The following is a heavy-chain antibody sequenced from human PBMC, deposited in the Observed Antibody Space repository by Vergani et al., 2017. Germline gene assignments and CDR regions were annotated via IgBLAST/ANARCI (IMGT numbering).Heavy chain of an antibody. CDR2: INSDGEST. V-gene: IGHV3-74*01. J-gene: IGHJ6*03. CDR3: ARDGWELLDYFYYMDV. Sequence: EVQLVESGGDLAQPGGSLTLSCVAYGLVFSDYTMSWVRQAPGRGLEWVSRINSDGESTSYADSVKGRFTISRDNAKNTLYLQIDSLRAEDTAVYYCARDGWELLDYFYYMDVWGKGTTVTVSS. CDR1: GLVFSDYT. D-gene: IGHD1-26*01.